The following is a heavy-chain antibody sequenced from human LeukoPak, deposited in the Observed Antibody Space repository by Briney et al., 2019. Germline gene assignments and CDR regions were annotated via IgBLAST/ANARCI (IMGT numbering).Heavy chain of an antibody. CDR2: INAGNGNT. CDR3: ARAPYYYDSSGFLWFDP. Sequence: GASVKVSCKASGYTFTSYAMHWVRQAPGQRLEWMGWINAGNGNTKYSQEFRGRVTITRDTSASTAYMELSSLRSEDMAVYYCARAPYYYDSSGFLWFDPWGQGTLVTVSS. D-gene: IGHD3-22*01. V-gene: IGHV1-3*03. J-gene: IGHJ5*02. CDR1: GYTFTSYA.